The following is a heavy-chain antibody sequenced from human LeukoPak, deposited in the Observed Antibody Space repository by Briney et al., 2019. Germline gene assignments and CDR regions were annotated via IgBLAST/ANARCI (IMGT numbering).Heavy chain of an antibody. CDR1: GSAFSGYT. D-gene: IGHD5-12*01. J-gene: IGHJ4*02. CDR2: IITNLAST. CDR3: ALAFSGYDRWFPEPPDQ. Sequence: SVKVPCKASGSAFSGYTITWVRQAPGQGLEWVGGIITNLASTNYAQKFQGRVTISADDSTSTAYMQLRSLTSEGTAFYYCALAFSGYDRWFPEPPDQWGQGTLVTVSS. V-gene: IGHV1-69*13.